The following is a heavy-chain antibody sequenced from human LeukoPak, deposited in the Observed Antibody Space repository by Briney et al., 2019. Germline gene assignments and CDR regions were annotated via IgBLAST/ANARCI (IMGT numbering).Heavy chain of an antibody. CDR1: GFTVSSNY. Sequence: GGSLRLSCAASGFTVSSNYMSWVRQAPGKGLEWVSAISGSGGSTYYADSVKGRFTISRDNSKNTLYLQMNSLRAEDTAVYYCAKDATYYDFWSGYYTERTPYYFDYWGQGTLVTVSS. V-gene: IGHV3-23*01. J-gene: IGHJ4*02. CDR2: ISGSGGST. CDR3: AKDATYYDFWSGYYTERTPYYFDY. D-gene: IGHD3-3*01.